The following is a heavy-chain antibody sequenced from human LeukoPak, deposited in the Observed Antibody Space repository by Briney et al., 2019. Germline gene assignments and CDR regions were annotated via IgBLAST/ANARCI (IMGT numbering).Heavy chain of an antibody. J-gene: IGHJ3*02. D-gene: IGHD3-10*01. Sequence: GGSLRLTCAASGFTFTSYARSWFRQAPGKGLEWVSAISGSGGSTYYADSVKGRFTISRDNSKNTLYLQMNSLRAEDTAVYYCEKYPHLSPLIRNTMVQGDLVLGYVDIWGQGKMVTVSS. CDR1: GFTFTSYA. CDR3: EKYPHLSPLIRNTMVQGDLVLGYVDI. CDR2: ISGSGGST. V-gene: IGHV3-23*01.